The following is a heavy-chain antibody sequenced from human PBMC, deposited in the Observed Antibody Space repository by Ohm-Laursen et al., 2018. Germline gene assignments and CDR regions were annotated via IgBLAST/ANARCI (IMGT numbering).Heavy chain of an antibody. Sequence: TLSLTWTVSGGSISSGGYYWSWIRQHPGKGLEWIVYIYYSGSTYYNPSLKSRVTISVDTSKNQFSLKLSSVTAEDTAVYYCAREKYSSGWTVYYYYGMDVWGQGTTVTVSS. J-gene: IGHJ6*02. D-gene: IGHD6-19*01. CDR3: AREKYSSGWTVYYYYGMDV. CDR1: GGSISSGGYY. CDR2: IYYSGST. V-gene: IGHV4-31*02.